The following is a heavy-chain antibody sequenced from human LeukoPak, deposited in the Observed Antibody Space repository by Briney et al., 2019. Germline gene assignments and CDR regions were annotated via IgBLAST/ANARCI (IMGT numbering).Heavy chain of an antibody. J-gene: IGHJ1*01. Sequence: GGSLRLSCAASGFTFRSYWMSWVRQAPGRGLEWVANIKQDGSEKYYVDSVKGRFTISRDNAKNSLYLQMNSLRAEDTAVYYCARDMGHGTWYGAEYSQHWGQGTLVTVSS. CDR1: GFTFRSYW. D-gene: IGHD6-13*01. CDR3: ARDMGHGTWYGAEYSQH. CDR2: IKQDGSEK. V-gene: IGHV3-7*04.